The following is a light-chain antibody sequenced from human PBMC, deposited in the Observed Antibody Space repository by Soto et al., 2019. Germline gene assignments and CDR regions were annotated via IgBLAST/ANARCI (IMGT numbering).Light chain of an antibody. CDR1: QSISSW. V-gene: IGKV1-5*03. CDR3: QQYNSYPLT. J-gene: IGKJ4*01. CDR2: KAS. Sequence: DSQMTQSPSALSASVGDRVTITCRASQSISSWLAWYQHKPGKAPKLLIYKASSLESGVPSRVSGSGSGTEFTLTISSLQPDDFATYFCQQYNSYPLTFGGGTKVEI.